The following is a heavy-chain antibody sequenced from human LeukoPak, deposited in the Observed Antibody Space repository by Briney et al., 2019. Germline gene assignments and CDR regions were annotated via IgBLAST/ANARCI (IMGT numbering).Heavy chain of an antibody. D-gene: IGHD3-3*02. Sequence: GGSLRLSCAASGFTFSRHWMHWVRQGPGKGLEWVSRIKSDGSETQYADSVKGRFTISRDNAHNTLYLQTTSLRPEDTAIYYCARVISYFDLWGQGALVTASS. J-gene: IGHJ4*02. CDR3: ARVISYFDL. CDR1: GFTFSRHW. CDR2: IKSDGSET. V-gene: IGHV3-74*01.